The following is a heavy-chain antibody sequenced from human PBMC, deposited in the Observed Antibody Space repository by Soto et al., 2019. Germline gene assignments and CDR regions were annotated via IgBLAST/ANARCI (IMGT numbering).Heavy chain of an antibody. D-gene: IGHD3-22*01. Sequence: GGSLRLSCAASGFTFSSYGMHWVRQAPGKGLEWVAVISYDGSNKYYADSVKGRFTISRDNSKNTLYLQMNSLRAEDTAVYYCAAHPPYYYDSSGYLDYWGQGTLFTVSS. CDR3: AAHPPYYYDSSGYLDY. CDR1: GFTFSSYG. V-gene: IGHV3-30*03. J-gene: IGHJ4*02. CDR2: ISYDGSNK.